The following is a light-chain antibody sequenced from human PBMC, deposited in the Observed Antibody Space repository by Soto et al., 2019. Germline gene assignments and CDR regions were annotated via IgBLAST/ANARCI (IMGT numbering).Light chain of an antibody. V-gene: IGLV4-69*02. CDR1: SHTTYA. CDR2: IYSDGSH. CDR3: QTWDTGIQV. Sequence: QPVLTQSPSASASLGPSVTLTCTLRSHTTYAIAWHQQQPEKGPRYLMKIYSDGSHNKGDGIPDRFSGSSSGADRYLTISSLQSEDEADYYCQTWDTGIQVFGGGTKLTVL. J-gene: IGLJ3*02.